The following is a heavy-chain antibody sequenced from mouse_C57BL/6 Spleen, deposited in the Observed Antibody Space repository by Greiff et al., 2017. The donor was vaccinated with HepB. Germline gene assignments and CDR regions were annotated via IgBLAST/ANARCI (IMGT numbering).Heavy chain of an antibody. V-gene: IGHV6-6*01. Sequence: EVQLKESGGGLVQPGGSMKLSCAASGFTFSDAWMDWVRQSPEKGLEWVAEIRNKANNHATYYAESVKGRFTISRDDSKSSVYLQMNSLRAEDTGIYYCTRPFSYDRYAMDYWGQGTSVTVSS. J-gene: IGHJ4*01. CDR3: TRPFSYDRYAMDY. D-gene: IGHD1-2*01. CDR1: GFTFSDAW. CDR2: IRNKANNHAT.